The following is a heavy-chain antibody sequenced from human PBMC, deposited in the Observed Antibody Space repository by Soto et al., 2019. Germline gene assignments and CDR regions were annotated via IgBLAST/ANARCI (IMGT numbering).Heavy chain of an antibody. Sequence: GGSLRLSCAASGFTFSSYGMHWVRQAPGKGLEWVAVISYDGSNKYYADSVKGRFTISRDNSKNTLYLQMNSLRAEDTAVYYCAKDYLFAAGTLFDYWGQGTLVTVSS. CDR3: AKDYLFAAGTLFDY. CDR2: ISYDGSNK. J-gene: IGHJ4*02. V-gene: IGHV3-30*18. D-gene: IGHD6-13*01. CDR1: GFTFSSYG.